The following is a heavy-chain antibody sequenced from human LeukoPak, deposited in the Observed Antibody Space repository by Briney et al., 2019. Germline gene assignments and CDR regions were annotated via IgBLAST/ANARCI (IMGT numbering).Heavy chain of an antibody. D-gene: IGHD4-17*01. CDR1: GYTFTSYG. V-gene: IGHV1-18*01. CDR3: ARGRKKNGDYDIDY. CDR2: ISAYNGNT. Sequence: ASVKVSCKASGYTFTSYGISWVRQAPGQGLEWMGWISAYNGNTNYAQKFQGRVTITTDESTSTAYMELSSLRSEDTAVYYCARGRKKNGDYDIDYWGQGTLVTVSS. J-gene: IGHJ4*02.